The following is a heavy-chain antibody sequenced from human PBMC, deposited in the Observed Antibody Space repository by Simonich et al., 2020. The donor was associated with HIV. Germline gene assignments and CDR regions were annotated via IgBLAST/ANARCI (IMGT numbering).Heavy chain of an antibody. D-gene: IGHD6-6*01. CDR3: ARRIYSSSSSDFDY. CDR2: INHKGST. J-gene: IGHJ4*02. Sequence: QVQLQQWGAGLLKPSETLSLTCAVYGGSFSGYYWSWIRQPPGKGLAWIGEINHKGSTIYNPSLKSRVTISVDTSKNQFSLKLRSVTAADTAVFYCARRIYSSSSSDFDYWGQGTLVTVSS. V-gene: IGHV4-34*01. CDR1: GGSFSGYY.